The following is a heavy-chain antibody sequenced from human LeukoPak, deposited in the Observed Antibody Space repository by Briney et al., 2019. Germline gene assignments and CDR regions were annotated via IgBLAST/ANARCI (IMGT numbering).Heavy chain of an antibody. V-gene: IGHV4-39*02. CDR2: IYYSGST. CDR1: GGSISSSSYY. CDR3: ARDLNLGMVWGAIPLDY. J-gene: IGHJ4*02. D-gene: IGHD3-10*01. Sequence: LETLSLTCTVSGGSISSSSYYWGWIRQPPGKGLEWIGSIYYSGSTYYNPSLKSRVTISVDTSKDQFSLKLSSVTAADTAVYYCARDLNLGMVWGAIPLDYWGQGTLVTVSS.